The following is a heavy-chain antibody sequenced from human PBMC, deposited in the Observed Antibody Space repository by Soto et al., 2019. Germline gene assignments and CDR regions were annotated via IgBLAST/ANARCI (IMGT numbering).Heavy chain of an antibody. V-gene: IGHV4-31*03. J-gene: IGHJ6*02. CDR3: ARVQIRYYYDSSGTSIDGMDV. CDR2: IYYSGST. Sequence: NPSETLSLTCTVSGGSISSGGYYWSWIRQHPGKGLEWIGYIYYSGSTYYNPSLKSRVTISVDTSKNQFSLKLSSVTAADTAVYYFARVQIRYYYDSSGTSIDGMDVWGQGTTVTVSS. CDR1: GGSISSGGYY. D-gene: IGHD3-22*01.